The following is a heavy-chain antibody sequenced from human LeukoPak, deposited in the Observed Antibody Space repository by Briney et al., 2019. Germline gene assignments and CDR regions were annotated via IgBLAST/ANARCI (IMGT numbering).Heavy chain of an antibody. Sequence: PSETLSLTCTVSGGSISSYYWSWIRQPAGKGLEWIGRIYTSGSTNYNPSLKSRVTMSVDTSKNQFPLKLSSVTAADTAVYYCARDRGIVGARGHNWFDPWGQGTLVTVSP. CDR2: IYTSGST. CDR1: GGSISSYY. CDR3: ARDRGIVGARGHNWFDP. D-gene: IGHD1-26*01. J-gene: IGHJ5*02. V-gene: IGHV4-4*07.